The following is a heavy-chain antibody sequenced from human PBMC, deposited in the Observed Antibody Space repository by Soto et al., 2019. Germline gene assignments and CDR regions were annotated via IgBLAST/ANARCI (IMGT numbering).Heavy chain of an antibody. CDR1: GGSISSSSYY. CDR3: AIKSIAAQNYGMDV. Sequence: SETLSLTCTVSGGSISSSSYYWGRIRQPPGKGLEWIGSIYYSGSTYYNPSLKSRVTISVDTSKNQFSLKLSSVTAADTAVYYCAIKSIAAQNYGMDVWGQGTTVTVSS. D-gene: IGHD6-6*01. CDR2: IYYSGST. V-gene: IGHV4-39*01. J-gene: IGHJ6*02.